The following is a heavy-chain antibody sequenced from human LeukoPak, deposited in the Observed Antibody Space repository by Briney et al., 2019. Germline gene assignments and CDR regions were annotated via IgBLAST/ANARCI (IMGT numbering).Heavy chain of an antibody. D-gene: IGHD3-10*01. Sequence: ASVKVSCKASGYSFTSYAMHWVRQAPGQRLEWMGWINAGNGNTKYSQKFQGRVTITRDTSASTAYMELSSLRSEDTAVYYCARNYYGSGSYYDFDYWGQGTLVTVSS. J-gene: IGHJ4*02. CDR3: ARNYYGSGSYYDFDY. V-gene: IGHV1-3*01. CDR2: INAGNGNT. CDR1: GYSFTSYA.